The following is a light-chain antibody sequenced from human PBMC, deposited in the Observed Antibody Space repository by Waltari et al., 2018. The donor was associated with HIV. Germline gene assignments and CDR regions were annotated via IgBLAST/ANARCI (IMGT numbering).Light chain of an antibody. J-gene: IGLJ2*01. CDR3: QSYDSSLSGGDVV. CDR1: SSNIGAGSD. CDR2: GNS. V-gene: IGLV1-40*01. Sequence: QSVLTQPPSVSGAPGQRVTISCTGSSSNIGAGSDVHWYQHLPGTAPKPPIYGNSNRPSGVPDRFSGSKSGTSASLAITGLQAEDEADYYCQSYDSSLSGGDVVFGGGTKLTVL.